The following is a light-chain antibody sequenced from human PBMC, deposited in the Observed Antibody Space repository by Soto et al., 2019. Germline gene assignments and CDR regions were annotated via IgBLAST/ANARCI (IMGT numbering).Light chain of an antibody. Sequence: EIVLTPSPATLSVSPGERATLFCRASQGISTLLAWYQQKPGQAPRLLIYAASTRAAGIPARFSGSGSGTDFTLTISSLKSEDFAIYYCQQYHSYWTVGQGTKGDIK. CDR3: QQYHSYWT. V-gene: IGKV3-15*01. CDR2: AAS. J-gene: IGKJ1*01. CDR1: QGISTL.